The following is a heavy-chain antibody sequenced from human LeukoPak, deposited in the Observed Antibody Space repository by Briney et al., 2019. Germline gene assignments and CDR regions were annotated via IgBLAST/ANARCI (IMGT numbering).Heavy chain of an antibody. CDR1: GGSFSGYY. D-gene: IGHD3-10*01. Sequence: SETLSLTCAVYGGSFSGYYWSWIRQPPGKGLEWIGEVNHSGSTNYNPSLKSRVTISVDTSKNQFSLKLSSVTAADTAVYYCARYYYYGSGGYYYYMDVWGKGTTVTISS. V-gene: IGHV4-34*01. CDR3: ARYYYYGSGGYYYYMDV. CDR2: VNHSGST. J-gene: IGHJ6*03.